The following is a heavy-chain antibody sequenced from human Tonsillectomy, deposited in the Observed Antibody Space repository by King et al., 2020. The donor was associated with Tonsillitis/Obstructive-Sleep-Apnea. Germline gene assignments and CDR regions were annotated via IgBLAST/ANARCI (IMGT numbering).Heavy chain of an antibody. V-gene: IGHV3-33*06. D-gene: IGHD3-10*01. J-gene: IGHJ4*02. CDR1: GFTFSSYG. CDR2: IWYDGSNK. CDR3: AKEYGSALYYFDY. Sequence: QLVQSGGGVVQPGRSLRLSCAASGFTFSSYGMHWVRQAPGKGLEWVAVIWYDGSNKYYADSVKGRFTISRDNSKNTLYLQMNSLRAEDTAVYYCAKEYGSALYYFDYWGQGTPVTVS.